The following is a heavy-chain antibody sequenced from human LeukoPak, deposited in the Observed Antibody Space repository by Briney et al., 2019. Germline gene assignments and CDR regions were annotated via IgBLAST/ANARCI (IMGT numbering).Heavy chain of an antibody. J-gene: IGHJ5*02. D-gene: IGHD3-22*01. CDR3: ARYLHYYQFDP. CDR1: GYTLTIYD. V-gene: IGHV1-8*01. Sequence: ASVKVSCTPSGYTLTIYDIKWGRQATGQGHGWMGWMNPNSGNTVYAQKFQGRVTMTRNTSISTAYMELSSLRSEDKAVYYCARYLHYYQFDPWGQGTLVTVSS. CDR2: MNPNSGNT.